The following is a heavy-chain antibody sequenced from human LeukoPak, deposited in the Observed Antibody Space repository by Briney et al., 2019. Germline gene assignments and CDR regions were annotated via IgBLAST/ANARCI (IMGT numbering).Heavy chain of an antibody. CDR1: GGSFTGYS. J-gene: IGHJ4*02. Sequence: PSETLSLTCAFYGGSFTGYSWSWIRQSPGKGLEWIGVVNHGGSTNYNPSLKSRVTISIDPSMNQFSLNLTSVSAADTAVYYCARGRDWVEYWGQGTLVTVSS. CDR2: VNHGGST. D-gene: IGHD3/OR15-3a*01. V-gene: IGHV4-34*01. CDR3: ARGRDWVEY.